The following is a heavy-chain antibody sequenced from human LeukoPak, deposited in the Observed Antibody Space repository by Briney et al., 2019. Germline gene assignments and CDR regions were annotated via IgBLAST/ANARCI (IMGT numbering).Heavy chain of an antibody. CDR3: ARAGYDFGSGYFFDY. D-gene: IGHD3-3*01. CDR2: ISWDGGST. J-gene: IGHJ4*02. CDR1: GFTFDDYT. V-gene: IGHV3-43*01. Sequence: GGSLRLSCAASGFTFDDYTMHWVRQAPGKGLEWVSLISWDGGSTYYEDSVKGRFTISRDNSKNSLYLQMNSLRTEDTALYYCARAGYDFGSGYFFDYWGQGTLVTVSS.